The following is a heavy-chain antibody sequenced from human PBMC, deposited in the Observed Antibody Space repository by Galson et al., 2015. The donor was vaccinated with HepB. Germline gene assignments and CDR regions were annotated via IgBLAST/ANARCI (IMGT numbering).Heavy chain of an antibody. CDR2: INAGNGNT. CDR1: GYTFTSYA. CDR3: ARGALTGGYYFDY. V-gene: IGHV1-3*01. D-gene: IGHD1-26*01. Sequence: SVKVSCKASGYTFTSYAMHWVRQAPGQRLEWMGWINAGNGNTKYSQKSQGRVTITRDTSASTAYMELSSLRSEDTAVYYCARGALTGGYYFDYWGQGTLVTVSS. J-gene: IGHJ4*02.